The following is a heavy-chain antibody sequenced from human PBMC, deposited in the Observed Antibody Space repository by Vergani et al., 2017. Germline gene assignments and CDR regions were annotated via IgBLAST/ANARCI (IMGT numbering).Heavy chain of an antibody. Sequence: QVQLQESGPGLVKPSETLSLTCAVSGYSISSGYYWGWIRQPPGKGLEWIGSIYHSGSTYYNPSLKSRVTISVDTSKNQFSLKLSSVTAADTAVYYCARHIARPTGNWFDPWGQGTLVTVSS. V-gene: IGHV4-38-2*01. CDR3: ARHIARPTGNWFDP. J-gene: IGHJ5*02. D-gene: IGHD3-9*01. CDR1: GYSISSGYY. CDR2: IYHSGST.